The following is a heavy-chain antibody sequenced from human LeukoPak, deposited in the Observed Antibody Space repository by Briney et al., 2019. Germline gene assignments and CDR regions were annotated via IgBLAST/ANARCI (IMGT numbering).Heavy chain of an antibody. CDR3: ASTGLEYYYGSGSSYYFDY. J-gene: IGHJ4*02. CDR2: ISSSSSNI. CDR1: GFTFSSYS. V-gene: IGHV3-48*01. Sequence: QTGGSLRLSCAASGFTFSSYSMNWVPQAPGKGREGVSYISSSSSNIYYAHSVKGRFTISRDNAKNSLDLQMNSLRAEDTTVYYCASTGLEYYYGSGSSYYFDYWGQGTLVTVSS. D-gene: IGHD3-10*01.